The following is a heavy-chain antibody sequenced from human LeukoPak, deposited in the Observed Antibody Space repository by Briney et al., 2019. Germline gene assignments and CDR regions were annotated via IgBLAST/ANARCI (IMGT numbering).Heavy chain of an antibody. CDR2: IYYSGST. D-gene: IGHD3-22*01. V-gene: IGHV4-59*11. CDR3: AISYYYDSSGYYERYFDY. J-gene: IGHJ4*02. CDR1: GGSISSHY. Sequence: SETLSLTCTVSGGSISSHYWNWIRQPPGKGLEWLGYIYYSGSTNYNPSLKSRVTISVDTSKNQFSLKLSSVTAADTAVYYCAISYYYDSSGYYERYFDYWGQGTLVTVSS.